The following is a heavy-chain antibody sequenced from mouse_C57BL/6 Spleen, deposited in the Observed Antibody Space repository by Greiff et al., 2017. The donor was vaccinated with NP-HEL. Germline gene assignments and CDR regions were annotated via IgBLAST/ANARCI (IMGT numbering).Heavy chain of an antibody. V-gene: IGHV1-64*01. J-gene: IGHJ4*01. D-gene: IGHD1-1*01. Sequence: VQLQQPGAELVKPGASVKLSCKASGYTFTSYWMHWVKQRPGQGLEWIGMIHPNSGSTNYNEKFKSKATLTVDKSSSTAYMQLSSLTSEDSAVYYCARPVITTVVEVGNYYAMDYWGQGTSVTVSS. CDR2: IHPNSGST. CDR1: GYTFTSYW. CDR3: ARPVITTVVEVGNYYAMDY.